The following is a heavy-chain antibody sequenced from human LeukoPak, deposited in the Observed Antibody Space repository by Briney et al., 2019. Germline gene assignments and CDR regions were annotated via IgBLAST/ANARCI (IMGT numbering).Heavy chain of an antibody. V-gene: IGHV4-39*01. CDR1: GGSISSSSYY. CDR3: ASTYSLYDAFDI. Sequence: SETLSLTCTVSGGSISSSSYYWGWIRQPPGKGLEWIGSIYYSGSTYYNPSLKSRVTISVDTSKNQFSLKLSSVTAADTAVYYCASTYSLYDAFDIWGQGTMVTVSS. J-gene: IGHJ3*02. CDR2: IYYSGST. D-gene: IGHD1-26*01.